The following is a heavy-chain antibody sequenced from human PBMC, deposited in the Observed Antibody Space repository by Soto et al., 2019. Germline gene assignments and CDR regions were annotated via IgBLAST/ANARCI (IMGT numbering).Heavy chain of an antibody. D-gene: IGHD3-22*01. Sequence: QLQLQESGPGLVKPSETLSLTCTVSGGSITNSGYYWGWVRQPPGKGLEWIGSIFYSGSTHYKPSLKSRVTISGDTSKNQFSLKLSSVTAADTAVYYCARTPDSSGYYFDYWGQGTLVTVSS. CDR2: IFYSGST. V-gene: IGHV4-39*01. CDR1: GGSITNSGYY. CDR3: ARTPDSSGYYFDY. J-gene: IGHJ4*02.